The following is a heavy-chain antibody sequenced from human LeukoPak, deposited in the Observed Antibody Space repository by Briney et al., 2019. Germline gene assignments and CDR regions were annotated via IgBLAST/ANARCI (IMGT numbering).Heavy chain of an antibody. J-gene: IGHJ6*03. Sequence: PGGSLRLSCAASGFTFSSYAMSWDRQAPGKGLEWVSAISGSGGSTYYADSVKGRFTISRDNSKNTLYLQMNSLRAEDTAVYYCAKDGYYDFWSGYYHYYYYYMDVWGKGTTVTVSS. CDR3: AKDGYYDFWSGYYHYYYYYMDV. D-gene: IGHD3-3*01. CDR1: GFTFSSYA. V-gene: IGHV3-23*01. CDR2: ISGSGGST.